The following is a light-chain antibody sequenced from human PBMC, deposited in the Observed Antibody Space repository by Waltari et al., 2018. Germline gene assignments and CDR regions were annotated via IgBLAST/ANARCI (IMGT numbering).Light chain of an antibody. Sequence: QSALTQPDSVSGSPGQWITISCTGTSSDIGGYNLVSWYQQHPGNAPKLMIYDFNKRPSGVSNRFSGSQSGNTASLTISGLQTEDEADYYCCSYGGSFTWIFGGGTKLTVL. V-gene: IGLV2-23*02. CDR2: DFN. CDR1: SSDIGGYNL. J-gene: IGLJ2*01. CDR3: CSYGGSFTWI.